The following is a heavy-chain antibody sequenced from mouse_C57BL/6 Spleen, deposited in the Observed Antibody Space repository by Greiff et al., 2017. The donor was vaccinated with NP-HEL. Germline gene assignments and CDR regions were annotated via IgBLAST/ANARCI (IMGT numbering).Heavy chain of an antibody. D-gene: IGHD2-3*01. V-gene: IGHV1-82*01. Sequence: LVESGPELVKPGASVKISCKASGYAFSSSWMNWVKQRPGKGLEWIGRIYPGDGDTNYNGKFKGKATLTADKSSSTAYMQLSSLTSEDSAVYFCARGGLLLYYFDYWGQGTTLTVSS. CDR3: ARGGLLLYYFDY. CDR1: GYAFSSSW. CDR2: IYPGDGDT. J-gene: IGHJ2*01.